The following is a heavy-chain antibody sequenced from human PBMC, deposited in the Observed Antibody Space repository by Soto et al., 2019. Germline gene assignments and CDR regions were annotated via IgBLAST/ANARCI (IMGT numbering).Heavy chain of an antibody. CDR2: INQDGSEK. CDR3: ARDKAYGDSEDY. V-gene: IGHV3-7*03. D-gene: IGHD4-17*01. J-gene: IGHJ4*02. Sequence: EVQLVESGGGLVQPGGSLRLSCVASGFTFNTYWMSWVRQAPGKGLEWVANINQDGSEKYYVDSVKGRFTISRDNGKNSLFVQMNSLRAEDTAVYYCARDKAYGDSEDYWGQGTLVTVSS. CDR1: GFTFNTYW.